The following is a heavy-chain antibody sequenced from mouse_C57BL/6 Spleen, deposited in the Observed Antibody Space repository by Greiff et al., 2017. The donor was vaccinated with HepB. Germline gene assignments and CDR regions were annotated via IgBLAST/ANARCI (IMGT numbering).Heavy chain of an antibody. CDR1: GFTFSSYA. J-gene: IGHJ2*01. Sequence: EVKLMESGGGLVKPGGSLKLSCAASGFTFSSYAMSWVRQTPEKRLEWVATISDGGSYTYYPDNVKGRFTISRDNAKNNLYLQLSHLKSEDTAMYYCASDDYDGSRYVGDYFDYWGQGTTLTVSS. CDR2: ISDGGSYT. CDR3: ASDDYDGSRYVGDYFDY. V-gene: IGHV5-4*03. D-gene: IGHD1-1*01.